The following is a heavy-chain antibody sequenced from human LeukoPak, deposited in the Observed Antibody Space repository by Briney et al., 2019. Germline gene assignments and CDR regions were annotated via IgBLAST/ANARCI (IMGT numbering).Heavy chain of an antibody. V-gene: IGHV3-23*01. CDR2: ISGSGGST. CDR1: GFTFSSYA. D-gene: IGHD3-10*01. CDR3: ASTLVRGVPSMDV. Sequence: GGSLRLSCAASGFTFSSYAMSWVRQAPGKGLEWVSAISGSGGSTYYADAVKGRFTISRHNSRNTLYLQMHSLGAEDTAVYYCASTLVRGVPSMDVWGQGTTVTVSS. J-gene: IGHJ6*02.